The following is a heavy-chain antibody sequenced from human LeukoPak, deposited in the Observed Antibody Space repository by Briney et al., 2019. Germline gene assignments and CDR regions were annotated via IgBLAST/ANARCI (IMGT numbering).Heavy chain of an antibody. D-gene: IGHD6-6*01. V-gene: IGHV1-2*02. CDR1: GYTFTGYY. J-gene: IGHJ4*02. CDR3: ARGRLAARTLDY. Sequence: ASVKVSCKASGYTFTGYYMHWVRQAPGQGLEWMGWVNPNSGGTNYAQKFQGRVTMTRDTSISTAYMELSRLRSDDTAVYYCARGRLAARTLDYWGQGTLVTVSS. CDR2: VNPNSGGT.